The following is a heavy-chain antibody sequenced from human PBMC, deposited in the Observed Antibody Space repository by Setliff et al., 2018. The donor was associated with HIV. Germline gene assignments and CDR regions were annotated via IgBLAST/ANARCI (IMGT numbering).Heavy chain of an antibody. D-gene: IGHD3-22*01. CDR1: GFTFSSYG. Sequence: PGGSLRLSCEASGFTFSSYGTHWVRQAPGKGLEWVAFIRYDGSNKYDADSVKGRFTISRDNSKNTLYLQMNSLRAEDTAVYYCAKGWGDSSGYYTGSYDMDVWGQGTTVTV. V-gene: IGHV3-30*02. J-gene: IGHJ6*02. CDR3: AKGWGDSSGYYTGSYDMDV. CDR2: IRYDGSNK.